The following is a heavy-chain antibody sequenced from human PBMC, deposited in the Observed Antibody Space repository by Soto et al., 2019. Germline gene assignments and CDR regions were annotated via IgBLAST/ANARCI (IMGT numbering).Heavy chain of an antibody. CDR3: ARDNSKTSGTPAAISWFHP. CDR1: GFSFSDYF. J-gene: IGHJ5*02. Sequence: ASVKVSWKASGFSFSDYFMHWVRQAPGQGLEWMGIINPSGDSRNYAQKFQGRVTITRDTSTSTVYMDLSSLRYEDTAGYYCARDNSKTSGTPAAISWFHPWGQGTPVTVSS. V-gene: IGHV1-46*01. CDR2: INPSGDSR. D-gene: IGHD4-4*01.